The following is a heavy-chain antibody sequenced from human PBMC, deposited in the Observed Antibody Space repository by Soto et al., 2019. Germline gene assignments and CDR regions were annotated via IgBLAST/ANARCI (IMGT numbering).Heavy chain of an antibody. J-gene: IGHJ5*02. Sequence: GGSLRLSCVASGFTFSRYGMHWVRQAPGKGLEWVAVIWNDGSKQVYDDSVKGRFTISRDNSKNTLYLEMDSLRDEDTSVYYCARDDDYEANAIDLWGQGTLVTVSS. CDR1: GFTFSRYG. CDR2: IWNDGSKQ. CDR3: ARDDDYEANAIDL. V-gene: IGHV3-33*01. D-gene: IGHD4-17*01.